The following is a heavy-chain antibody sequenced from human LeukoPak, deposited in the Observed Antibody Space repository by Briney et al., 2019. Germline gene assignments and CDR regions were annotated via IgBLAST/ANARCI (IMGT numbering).Heavy chain of an antibody. V-gene: IGHV3-33*01. J-gene: IGHJ4*02. D-gene: IGHD3-10*01. Sequence: GGSLRLSCAASGFTFSSYGMHWVRQAPGKGLEWVAVIWYDGSNKYYADSVKGRFTISRDNSKNTLYLQMNRLRAEDTAVYYCARYPITYYYGSGSSPPFDYWGQGTLVTVSS. CDR2: IWYDGSNK. CDR1: GFTFSSYG. CDR3: ARYPITYYYGSGSSPPFDY.